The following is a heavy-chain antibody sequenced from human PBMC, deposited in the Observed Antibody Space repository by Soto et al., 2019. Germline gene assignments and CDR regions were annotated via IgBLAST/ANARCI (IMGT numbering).Heavy chain of an antibody. CDR3: ARIAAAGDNWFDP. D-gene: IGHD6-13*01. CDR1: GYTFTHYW. CDR2: INPNSGGT. J-gene: IGHJ5*02. Sequence: GASVKVSCKASGYTFTHYWMHLVRQAPGQGLEWMGWINPNSGGTNYAQKFQGWVTMTRDTSISTAYMELSRLRSDDTAVYYCARIAAAGDNWFDPWGQGTLVTVSS. V-gene: IGHV1-2*04.